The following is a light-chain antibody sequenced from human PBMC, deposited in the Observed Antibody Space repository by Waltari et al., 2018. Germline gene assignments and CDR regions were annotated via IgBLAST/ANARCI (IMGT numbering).Light chain of an antibody. J-gene: IGKJ4*01. V-gene: IGKV3-11*01. CDR1: QRVSKF. CDR2: DAS. CDR3: QQRAKWPLT. Sequence: EIVLTQSPVSLSLSPGETATPSCRASQRVSKFLAWYQHRPGQAPRLLVYDASNTATGIPARFSGSGSGTGFTLTISSLEPEDFAVYYCQQRAKWPLTFGGGTRVEI.